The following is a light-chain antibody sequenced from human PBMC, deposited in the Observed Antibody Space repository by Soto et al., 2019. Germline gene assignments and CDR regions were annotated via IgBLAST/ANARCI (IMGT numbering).Light chain of an antibody. Sequence: ILLTQSPVTLSLSPGQRATLSCRASQSISTYLAWYKLKPGQAPRLLIDDASSRATGVPARFSGSGSWTDFSLTISSLEPEDVAVYYCQQHSHWPPLTFGQGTRLEIK. CDR2: DAS. CDR1: QSISTY. J-gene: IGKJ5*01. V-gene: IGKV3-11*01. CDR3: QQHSHWPPLT.